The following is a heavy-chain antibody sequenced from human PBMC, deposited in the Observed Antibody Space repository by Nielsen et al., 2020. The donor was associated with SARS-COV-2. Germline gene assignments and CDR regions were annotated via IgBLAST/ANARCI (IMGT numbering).Heavy chain of an antibody. D-gene: IGHD3-3*02. J-gene: IGHJ3*02. CDR2: AHDSGST. Sequence: GSLRLSCTVSGDSIGGYYWSWIRQSPGKGVEWIGYAHDSGSTYYNPSLESRVIISIDTSKNHFSLILRSVTAADAAIYYCARVRVQLMEPILGTFDIWGPGTKVTVSS. CDR3: ARVRVQLMEPILGTFDI. CDR1: GDSIGGYY. V-gene: IGHV4-59*01.